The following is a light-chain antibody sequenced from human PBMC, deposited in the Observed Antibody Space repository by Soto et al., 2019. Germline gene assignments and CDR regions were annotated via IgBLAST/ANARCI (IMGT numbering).Light chain of an antibody. V-gene: IGKV1-39*01. Sequence: DIQMTQSPSSLSASVGDRVTITCRASQSVNTYLNWYQQKPGKVPKVLIYSASSLLSGVPSRFSGSGSGTDFTLTISSLQPEDFATYYCKQSYGFTFGPGTKVDI. CDR3: KQSYGFT. J-gene: IGKJ3*01. CDR1: QSVNTY. CDR2: SAS.